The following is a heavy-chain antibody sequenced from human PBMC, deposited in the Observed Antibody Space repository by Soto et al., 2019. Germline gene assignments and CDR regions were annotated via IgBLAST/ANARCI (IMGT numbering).Heavy chain of an antibody. V-gene: IGHV1-69*12. CDR3: ARDNCDDSSGSPDF. D-gene: IGHD3-22*01. CDR2: IIPIFGTA. J-gene: IGHJ4*02. CDR1: GGTFSSYA. Sequence: QVQLVQSGAEVKKPGSSVKVSCKASGGTFSSYAISWVRQAPGQGLEWMGGIIPIFGTANYAQKFQGRVTITADESASPGYMELSSLSSEDRAVYYCARDNCDDSSGSPDFWGQGTLGTVSS.